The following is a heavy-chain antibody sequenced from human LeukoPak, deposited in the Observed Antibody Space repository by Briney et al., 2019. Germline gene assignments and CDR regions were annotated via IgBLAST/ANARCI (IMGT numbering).Heavy chain of an antibody. Sequence: SETLSLTFAVYGGSFSGYYWSWIRQPPGKGLEWIGEINHSGSTNYNPSLKSRVTISVDTSKNQFSLKLSSVTAADTAVYYCARDSSENPSAYWGQGTLVTVSS. CDR3: ARDSSENPSAY. CDR2: INHSGST. V-gene: IGHV4-34*01. D-gene: IGHD3-22*01. J-gene: IGHJ4*02. CDR1: GGSFSGYY.